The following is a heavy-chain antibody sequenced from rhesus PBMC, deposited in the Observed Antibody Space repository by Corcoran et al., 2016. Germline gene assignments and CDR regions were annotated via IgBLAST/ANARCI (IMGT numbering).Heavy chain of an antibody. CDR2: IAGSGGRT. CDR3: ARDRVDDYGPRFDY. CDR1: GGSISSNY. J-gene: IGHJ4*01. D-gene: IGHD4-29*01. V-gene: IGHV4-173*01. Sequence: QLQLQASGPGLVKPSETLSLTCAVPGGSISSNYWSWFCQPPGNGLEWSGRIAGSGGRTDYNHSLKRRVTISTETSKNRFSLKLSSVTAADTAVYYCARDRVDDYGPRFDYWGQGVLVTVSS.